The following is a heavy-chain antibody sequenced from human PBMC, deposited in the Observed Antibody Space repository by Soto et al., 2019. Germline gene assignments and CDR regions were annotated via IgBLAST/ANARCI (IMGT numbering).Heavy chain of an antibody. V-gene: IGHV4-59*01. D-gene: IGHD5-18*01. CDR3: ARDLHSYGLGLDP. Sequence: SETLSLTCTVAGGSISSYYWSWIRQPPGKGLEWIGYIYYSGSTNYNPSLKSRVTISVDTSKNQFSLKLSSVTAADTAVYYCARDLHSYGLGLDPWGQGTLVTVSS. CDR2: IYYSGST. CDR1: GGSISSYY. J-gene: IGHJ5*02.